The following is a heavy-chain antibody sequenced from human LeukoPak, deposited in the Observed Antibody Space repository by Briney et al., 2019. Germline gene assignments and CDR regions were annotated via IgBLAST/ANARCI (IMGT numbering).Heavy chain of an antibody. V-gene: IGHV1-3*01. CDR2: INAGNGNT. CDR3: ARDSHYYESSGYNQGDFDY. J-gene: IGHJ4*02. CDR1: GYTFTSYG. Sequence: ASVKVSCTASGYTFTSYGISWVRQAPGQRLEWMGWINAGNGNTKYSQKFQDRVTITRDTSASTAYMELSSLRSEDTAVYYCARDSHYYESSGYNQGDFDYWGQGTLVTVSS. D-gene: IGHD3-22*01.